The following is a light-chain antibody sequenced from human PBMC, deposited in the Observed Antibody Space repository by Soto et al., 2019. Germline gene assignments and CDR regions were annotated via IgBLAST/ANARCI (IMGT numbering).Light chain of an antibody. V-gene: IGKV3-20*01. Sequence: EIVLTQSPGTLSLSPGERATLSCRASQSVSSSYLAWYQQKPGQAPRLLIYRATGIPDRFSGSGSGTDFTLTISRLEPEDFAVYYCQQYGSSPITFGQGTRLEIK. J-gene: IGKJ5*01. CDR3: QQYGSSPIT. CDR1: QSVSSSY.